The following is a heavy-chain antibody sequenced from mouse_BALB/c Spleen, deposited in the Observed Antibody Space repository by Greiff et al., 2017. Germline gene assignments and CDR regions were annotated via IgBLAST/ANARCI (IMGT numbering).Heavy chain of an antibody. CDR2: INPGSGGT. J-gene: IGHJ4*01. D-gene: IGHD2-14*01. V-gene: IGHV1-54*02. Sequence: VQLQESGAELVRPGTSVKVSCKASGYAFTNYLIEWVKQRPGQGLEWIGVINPGSGGTNYNEKFKGKATFTADTSSNTAYMQLSSLTSEDSAVYYCTIGWGPYAMDYWGQGTSVTVSS. CDR3: TIGWGPYAMDY. CDR1: GYAFTNYL.